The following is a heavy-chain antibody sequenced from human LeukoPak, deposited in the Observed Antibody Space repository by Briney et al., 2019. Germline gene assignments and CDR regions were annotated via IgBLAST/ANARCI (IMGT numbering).Heavy chain of an antibody. Sequence: SETLSLTCTVSGGSISSYYWSWIRQPPGKGLEWIGYIYYSGSTNYNPSLKSRVTISVDTSKNQFSLKLSSVTAADTAVYYCARRKYYYGSGSYSYWFGPWGQGTLVTVSS. CDR1: GGSISSYY. CDR3: ARRKYYYGSGSYSYWFGP. D-gene: IGHD3-10*01. CDR2: IYYSGST. J-gene: IGHJ5*02. V-gene: IGHV4-59*08.